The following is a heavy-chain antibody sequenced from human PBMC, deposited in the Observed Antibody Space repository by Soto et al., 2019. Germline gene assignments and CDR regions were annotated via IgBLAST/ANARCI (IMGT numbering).Heavy chain of an antibody. CDR3: AREEVPAAISFYYYYGMDV. V-gene: IGHV4-30-4*01. D-gene: IGHD2-2*01. CDR2: IYYSGST. Sequence: SETLSLTCTVSGGSISSGDYYWSWIRQPPGKGLEWIGYIYYSGSTYYNPSLKSRVTISVDTSKNQFSLKLSSVTAADTAVYYCAREEVPAAISFYYYYGMDVWGQGTTVTV. CDR1: GGSISSGDYY. J-gene: IGHJ6*02.